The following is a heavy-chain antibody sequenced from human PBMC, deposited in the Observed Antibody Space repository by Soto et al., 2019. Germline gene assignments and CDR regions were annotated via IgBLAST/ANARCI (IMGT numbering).Heavy chain of an antibody. CDR3: ARWSNWSDP. J-gene: IGHJ5*02. Sequence: QVQLQESGPGLVKPSETLSLTCTVSGGSVSSGSYYWSWIRQPPGKGLEWIGYISYSGSTNYNPSLKSRVTISVDTSKNQLSLKLSSVTAADTAVYYCARWSNWSDPWGQGTLVTVSS. V-gene: IGHV4-61*01. CDR1: GGSVSSGSYY. CDR2: ISYSGST.